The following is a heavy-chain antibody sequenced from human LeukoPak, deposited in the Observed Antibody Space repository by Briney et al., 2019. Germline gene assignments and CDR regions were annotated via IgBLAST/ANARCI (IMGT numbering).Heavy chain of an antibody. CDR1: GGSISSSSYY. Sequence: SETLSLTCTVSGGSISSSSYYWSWIRQPPGKGLEWIGYIYYSGSTNYNPSLKSRVTISVDTSNNQFSLRLSSVTAADTAVYYCARDPFGSNAFDIWGQGTVVAVSS. J-gene: IGHJ3*02. CDR2: IYYSGST. V-gene: IGHV4-61*01. CDR3: ARDPFGSNAFDI. D-gene: IGHD3-10*01.